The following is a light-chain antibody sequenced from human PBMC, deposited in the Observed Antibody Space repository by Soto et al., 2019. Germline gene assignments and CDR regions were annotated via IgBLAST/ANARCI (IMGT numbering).Light chain of an antibody. Sequence: VLTQSPATLSVSPGERVTLSCRASQSVATNLAWYQQRPGQAPRLLIYGASSRATGIPDRFSGSGSGTDFTLTISRLEPEDFAVYYCQQYGSSPTFGQGTRLEIK. CDR2: GAS. V-gene: IGKV3-20*01. CDR3: QQYGSSPT. CDR1: QSVATN. J-gene: IGKJ5*01.